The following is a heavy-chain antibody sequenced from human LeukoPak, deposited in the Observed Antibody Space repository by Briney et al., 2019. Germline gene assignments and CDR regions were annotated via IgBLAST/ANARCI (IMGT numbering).Heavy chain of an antibody. CDR3: ARGYGGVLDY. V-gene: IGHV4-4*09. CDR2: IYTSGST. J-gene: IGHJ4*02. CDR1: GGSISSYY. Sequence: SETLSLTCTVSGGSISSYYWSWIRQPPGKGLEWIGYIYTSGSTNYNPSLKSRVTISVDTSKNQFSLKLSSVTAADTAVYYCARGYGGVLDYGAQEPLVTVSS. D-gene: IGHD3-16*01.